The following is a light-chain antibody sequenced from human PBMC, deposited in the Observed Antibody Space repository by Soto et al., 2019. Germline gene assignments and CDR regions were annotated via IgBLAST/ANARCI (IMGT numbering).Light chain of an antibody. J-gene: IGKJ5*01. CDR2: DAS. Sequence: EIVLTQSPATLSLSPGERATLSCRASQSVSSYLAWYQQKPGQAPRLLIYDASNRATGIPARFSGSGSGTDFTLTISSLQPEDFAVYYCQQDYNLPLTFGQGTRLEIK. V-gene: IGKV3-11*01. CDR1: QSVSSY. CDR3: QQDYNLPLT.